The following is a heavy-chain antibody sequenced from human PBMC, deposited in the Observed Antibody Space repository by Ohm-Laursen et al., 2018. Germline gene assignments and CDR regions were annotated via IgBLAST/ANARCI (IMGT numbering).Heavy chain of an antibody. CDR3: LVTVVTLGAPDY. J-gene: IGHJ4*02. Sequence: LRLSCSAPEVTDSPNYMSWVRQAPGKGPECVAILYNGGFTYYADSVKGRFTISRDNSKNTLFLQMNSLRVADTAVYYCLVTVVTLGAPDYWGQGALVTVSS. D-gene: IGHD4-23*01. V-gene: IGHV3-53*01. CDR1: EVTDSPNY. CDR2: LYNGGFT.